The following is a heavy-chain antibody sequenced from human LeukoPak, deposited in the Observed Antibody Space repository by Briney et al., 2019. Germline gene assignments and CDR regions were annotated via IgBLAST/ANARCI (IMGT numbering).Heavy chain of an antibody. CDR3: ARGRYFFDY. CDR1: GFTFSSYW. Sequence: GGSLRLSCAASGFTFSSYWMTWVRQAPGKGLGWVANIKQDGSEKYYVDSVKGRLTISRDNAKSSLYLQMNSLRAEDTAVYYCARGRYFFDYWGQGTLVSVSS. CDR2: IKQDGSEK. V-gene: IGHV3-7*04. J-gene: IGHJ4*02.